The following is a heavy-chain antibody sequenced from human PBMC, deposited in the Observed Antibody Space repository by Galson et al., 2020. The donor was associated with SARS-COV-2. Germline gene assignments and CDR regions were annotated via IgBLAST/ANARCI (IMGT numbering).Heavy chain of an antibody. J-gene: IGHJ4*01. D-gene: IGHD3-22*01. CDR1: GFTFSSYG. V-gene: IGHV3-30*03. CDR2: ISYDGSNK. CDR3: ARDDDSSGSEYYFDY. Sequence: QAGGSLRLSCAASGFTFSSYGMHWVRQAPGKGLEWVAVISYDGSNKYYADSVKGRFTISRDNSKNTLYLQMNSLRAEDTAVYYCARDDDSSGSEYYFDYWGHGTLVTVSS.